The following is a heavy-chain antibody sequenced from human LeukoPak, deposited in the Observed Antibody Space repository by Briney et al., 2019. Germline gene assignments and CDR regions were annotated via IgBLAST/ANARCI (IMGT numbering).Heavy chain of an antibody. V-gene: IGHV1-46*01. CDR1: GYTFTSYY. D-gene: IGHD6-13*01. CDR3: ARELGGAAAGTPPDYYYGMDV. CDR2: INPSGGST. J-gene: IGHJ6*02. Sequence: ASVKVSCKASGYTFTSYYMHWVRQAPGQGLEWMGIINPSGGSTSYAQKFQGRVTMTRDTSTSTVYMELSSLRSEDTAVYYCARELGGAAAGTPPDYYYGMDVWGQGTTVTASS.